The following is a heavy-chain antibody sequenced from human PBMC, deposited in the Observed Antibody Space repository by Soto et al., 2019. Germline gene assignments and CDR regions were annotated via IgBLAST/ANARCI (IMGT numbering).Heavy chain of an antibody. J-gene: IGHJ4*02. V-gene: IGHV4-30-2*01. CDR2: IYHSGST. CDR3: AREGNLGRWIQPLDS. CDR1: CVSITSGGYS. Sequence: SETLSLTCAVSCVSITSGGYSWNWIRNPPGKGLEWIGYIYHSGSTYYNPSLKSRVTISVDRSKNQFSMKLSSVTAADTAVYFCAREGNLGRWIQPLDSWGQGTLVTVS. D-gene: IGHD2-2*03.